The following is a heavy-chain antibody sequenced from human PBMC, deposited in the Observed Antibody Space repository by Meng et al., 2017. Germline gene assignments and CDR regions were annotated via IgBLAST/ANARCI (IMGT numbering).Heavy chain of an antibody. V-gene: IGHV3-30*01. CDR3: ARDRSMGGASDDY. Sequence: QVDVAEAGGGWVQPGRSLRLSCAASGFTFTSYAMHWVRQAPGKGLEWVAVISYDGSNKYYADSVKGRFTISRDNSKNTLYLQMNSLRAEDTAVYYCARDRSMGGASDDYWGQGTLVTVSS. J-gene: IGHJ4*02. D-gene: IGHD3-16*01. CDR2: ISYDGSNK. CDR1: GFTFTSYA.